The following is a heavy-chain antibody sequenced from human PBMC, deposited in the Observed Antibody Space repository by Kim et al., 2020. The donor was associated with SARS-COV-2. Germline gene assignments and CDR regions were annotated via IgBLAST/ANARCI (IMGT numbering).Heavy chain of an antibody. CDR1: GYTFTDYY. CDR2: INPNSGGT. J-gene: IGHJ6*02. V-gene: IGHV1-2*02. D-gene: IGHD1-26*01. CDR3: ARVRPEHYYYGMDV. Sequence: ASVKVSCKASGYTFTDYYIHWVRQAPGQGLEWMGWINPNSGGTNYAQQFQGRVTMTRDTSISTAYMELNSLISDDTAVYYCARVRPEHYYYGMDVWGQGT.